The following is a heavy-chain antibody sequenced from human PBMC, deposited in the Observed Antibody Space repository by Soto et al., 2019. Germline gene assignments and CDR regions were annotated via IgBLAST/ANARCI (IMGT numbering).Heavy chain of an antibody. J-gene: IGHJ4*02. V-gene: IGHV2-5*02. Sequence: QITLKESAPPLVRPAQTLTLTCAFSGFSLTTTRMGVAWIRQPQGKALEWLALIYWDDDKRYSPSLKNRLTVSKDTSTNRVVLTITNISPDDTGTYFCADAGDFDLLSFERWGPGTLVTVSS. CDR1: GFSLTTTRMG. CDR2: IYWDDDK. CDR3: ADAGDFDLLSFER. D-gene: IGHD3-9*01.